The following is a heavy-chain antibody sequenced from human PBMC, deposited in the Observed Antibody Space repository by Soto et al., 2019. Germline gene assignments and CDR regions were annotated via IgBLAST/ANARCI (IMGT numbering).Heavy chain of an antibody. CDR1: GFTFSSYA. J-gene: IGHJ3*02. V-gene: IGHV3-23*01. Sequence: GGSLRLSCAASGFTFSSYAMGWVRQAPGKGLEWVSAISGSGGSTYYADSVKGRFTISRDNSKNTLYLQMNSLRAEDTAVYYCAKGLVVTAIRGNAFDIWGQGTMVTVSS. CDR3: AKGLVVTAIRGNAFDI. D-gene: IGHD2-21*02. CDR2: ISGSGGST.